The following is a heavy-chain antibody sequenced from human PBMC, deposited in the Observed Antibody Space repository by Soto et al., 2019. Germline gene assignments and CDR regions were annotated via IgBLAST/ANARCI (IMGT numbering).Heavy chain of an antibody. V-gene: IGHV4-4*02. CDR2: IYRTGST. J-gene: IGHJ4*02. CDR1: GGSFTSNNW. Sequence: SETLSLTCAVSGGSFTSNNWWTWVRQPPGQGLEWIGEIYRTGSTNYNPSLKSRVTISLDKSENQFSPKVTSLTAADTAVYYCASRDPGTSVDYWGQGTLVTVSS. D-gene: IGHD1-7*01. CDR3: ASRDPGTSVDY.